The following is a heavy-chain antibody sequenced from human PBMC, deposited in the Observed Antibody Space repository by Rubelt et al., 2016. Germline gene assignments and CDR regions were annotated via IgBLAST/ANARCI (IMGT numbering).Heavy chain of an antibody. D-gene: IGHD6-13*01. CDR3: ARRLGYSSSWAGGFFDY. Sequence: QITLKESGPTLVKPTQTLTVTCTFSGFSFSTVGAGVGWIRQPPGKALEWLALIYWDDDKRYSPSLKSRLTITKDASKNQVVLSMTEMDPVDTATDYCARRLGYSSSWAGGFFDYWGQGTLVTVSS. CDR2: IYWDDDK. V-gene: IGHV2-5*02. CDR1: GFSFSTVGAG. J-gene: IGHJ4*02.